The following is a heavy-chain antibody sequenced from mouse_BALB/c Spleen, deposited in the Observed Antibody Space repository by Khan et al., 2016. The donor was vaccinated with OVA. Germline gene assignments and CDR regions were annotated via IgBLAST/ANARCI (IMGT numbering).Heavy chain of an antibody. CDR1: GYSFTDYT. CDR2: INPYNGVT. V-gene: IGHV1-18*01. CDR3: ARGNYYGSSAWLAY. J-gene: IGHJ3*01. D-gene: IGHD1-1*01. Sequence: EVQLQQSGPELVKPGASMKISCKASGYSFTDYTMNWVKQSHGKNLEWIGLINPYNGVTTYNQKFKGKATVTVDKSSSTAYMELLSLTSEDYAVYNCARGNYYGSSAWLAYWGQGTLVTVSA.